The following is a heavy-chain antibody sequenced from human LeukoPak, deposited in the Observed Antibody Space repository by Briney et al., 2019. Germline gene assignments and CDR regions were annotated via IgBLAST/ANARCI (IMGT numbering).Heavy chain of an antibody. CDR1: GGSISSGGYY. CDR2: IHDSGST. D-gene: IGHD6-19*01. CDR3: ARGGWYEDY. V-gene: IGHV4-61*08. J-gene: IGHJ4*02. Sequence: SQTLSLTCTVSGGSISSGGYYWSWIRQPPGKGLEWIGYIHDSGSTNYNASLTSRVTLSVDTSKNQFSLKLTSVTAADTAVYYCARGGWYEDYWGQGTLVTVSS.